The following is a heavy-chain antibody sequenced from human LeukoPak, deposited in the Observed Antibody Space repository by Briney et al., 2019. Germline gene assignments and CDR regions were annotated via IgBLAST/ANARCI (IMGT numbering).Heavy chain of an antibody. Sequence: GESLKISCKGSGYSFTSYWISWVRQMPGKGLEWMGRIDPSDSYTNYSPSFQGHVTISADKSISTAYLQWSSLKASDTAMYYCARHVYYYGSGSYFPVYYYGMDVWGKGTTVTVSS. D-gene: IGHD3-10*01. CDR3: ARHVYYYGSGSYFPVYYYGMDV. CDR2: IDPSDSYT. CDR1: GYSFTSYW. V-gene: IGHV5-10-1*01. J-gene: IGHJ6*04.